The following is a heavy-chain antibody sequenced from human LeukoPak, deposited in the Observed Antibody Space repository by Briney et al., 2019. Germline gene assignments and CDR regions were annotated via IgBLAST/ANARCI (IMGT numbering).Heavy chain of an antibody. D-gene: IGHD2-15*01. J-gene: IGHJ4*02. Sequence: PGGSLRLSCAASGFTFSSYGMHWVRQAPDKGLEWVAVIWYDGSNKYYADSVKGRFSISRDNSKNTLSLQMNSLRVEDTAVYYCARDLRGMVAATLDYWGQGTLVTVSS. V-gene: IGHV3-33*01. CDR1: GFTFSSYG. CDR3: ARDLRGMVAATLDY. CDR2: IWYDGSNK.